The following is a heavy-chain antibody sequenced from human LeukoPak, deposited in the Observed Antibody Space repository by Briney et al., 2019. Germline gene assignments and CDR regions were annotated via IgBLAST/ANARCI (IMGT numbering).Heavy chain of an antibody. D-gene: IGHD4-11*01. CDR3: ARFPGLTTVTHDY. J-gene: IGHJ4*02. Sequence: PGGSLRLSCKASGYRFTIYWMAWVRQMPGKGLETMGIIYPGDSDTRYSPSFQGQVTISADKSINTAYLQWGSLKASDTAMYYCARFPGLTTVTHDYWGQGTLVTVSS. V-gene: IGHV5-51*01. CDR1: GYRFTIYW. CDR2: IYPGDSDT.